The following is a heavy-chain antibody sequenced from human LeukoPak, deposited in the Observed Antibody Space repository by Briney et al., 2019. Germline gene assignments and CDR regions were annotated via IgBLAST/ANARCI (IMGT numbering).Heavy chain of an antibody. CDR3: ARELFQWLAGLGWFDP. D-gene: IGHD6-19*01. Sequence: SQTLSLTCTVSGGSISSGSYYWSWIRQPAGKGLEWIGRIYTSGSTNYNPSLKSRVTISVDTSKNQFSLKLSSVTAADTAVYYCARELFQWLAGLGWFDPWGQGTLVTVSS. CDR1: GGSISSGSYY. V-gene: IGHV4-61*02. J-gene: IGHJ5*02. CDR2: IYTSGST.